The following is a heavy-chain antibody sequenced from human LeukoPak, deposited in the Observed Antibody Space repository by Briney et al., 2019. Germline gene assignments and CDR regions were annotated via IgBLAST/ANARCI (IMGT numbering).Heavy chain of an antibody. D-gene: IGHD4-23*01. CDR2: ISGSGGST. CDR1: GFTFSSYA. Sequence: GGSLRLSCAASGFTFSSYAMSWVRQAPGKGLEWVSAISGSGGSTYYADSVKGRFTISRDNSKNTLYLQMNSLRAEDTAVYYCARDLRTPSDTNIAIDYWGQGTLVTVSS. CDR3: ARDLRTPSDTNIAIDY. J-gene: IGHJ4*02. V-gene: IGHV3-23*01.